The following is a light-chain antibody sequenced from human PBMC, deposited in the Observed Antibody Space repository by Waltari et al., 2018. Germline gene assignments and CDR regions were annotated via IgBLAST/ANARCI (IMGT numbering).Light chain of an antibody. J-gene: IGKJ1*01. CDR3: QQYYSTPWT. CDR1: QSVFYSSNSQNY. CDR2: WAS. Sequence: DIVMTQSPDSLAVSLGERATIHCKSSQSVFYSSNSQNYLAWYHQKPGQPPKLLIYWASTRESGVPDRFSGSESGTDFTLTISSLQAEDVAVYYCQQYYSTPWTFGQGTTV. V-gene: IGKV4-1*01.